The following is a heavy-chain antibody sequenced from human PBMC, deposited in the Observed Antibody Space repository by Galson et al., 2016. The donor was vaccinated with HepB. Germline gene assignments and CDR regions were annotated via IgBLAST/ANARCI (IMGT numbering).Heavy chain of an antibody. CDR2: ISYDGTKK. CDR3: AKQLELLMENYYYGMDV. CDR1: GFTFSTYG. D-gene: IGHD1-7*01. V-gene: IGHV3-30*18. J-gene: IGHJ6*02. Sequence: SLRLSCAASGFTFSTYGMHWVRQAPGKGLEWVAFISYDGTKKYYADSVKGRFTISRDNSKNTLFLQMNSLRGEDTAVYYCAKQLELLMENYYYGMDVWGQGTTVTVSS.